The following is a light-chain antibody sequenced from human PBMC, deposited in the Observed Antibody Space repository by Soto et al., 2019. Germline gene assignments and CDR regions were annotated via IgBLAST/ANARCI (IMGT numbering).Light chain of an antibody. CDR2: DVS. CDR1: SSDIGSYNY. V-gene: IGLV2-14*03. CDR3: SSRTCDGSFGYL. J-gene: IGLJ1*01. Sequence: QSVLTQPASVSGSPGQSITISCTGTSSDIGSYNYVSWYQQHPGKAPKLMIYDVSNRPSGVSNRFSGSKPGKTASLINSGRQAEVVVDDYCSSRTCDGSFGYLFGSGTKGPVL.